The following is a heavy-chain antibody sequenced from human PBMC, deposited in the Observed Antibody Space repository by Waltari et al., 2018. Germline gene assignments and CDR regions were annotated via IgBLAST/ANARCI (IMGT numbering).Heavy chain of an antibody. D-gene: IGHD3-22*01. CDR2: ISYDGSNK. CDR3: AKVLVVDDSSGPFDY. CDR1: GFTFSSYG. J-gene: IGHJ4*02. V-gene: IGHV3-30*18. Sequence: QVQLVESGGGVVQPGRSLRLSCAASGFTFSSYGMHWVRQAPGKGLEWVAVISYDGSNKYYADSVKGRFTISRDKSKNTLYLQMNSLRAEDTAVYYCAKVLVVDDSSGPFDYWGQGTLVTVSS.